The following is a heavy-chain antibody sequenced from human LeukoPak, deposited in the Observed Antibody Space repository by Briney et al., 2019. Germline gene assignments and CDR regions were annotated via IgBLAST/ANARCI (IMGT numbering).Heavy chain of an antibody. CDR2: IYYSGST. J-gene: IGHJ2*01. CDR3: ATYCGGDRVAYFDL. Sequence: SETLSLTCAVYGGSFSGYYWSWIRQPPGKGLEWIGSIYYSGSTYYNPSLKSRVTISVDTSKNQFSLKLSSVTAADTAVYYCATYCGGDRVAYFDLWGRGTLVTVSS. V-gene: IGHV4-34*01. D-gene: IGHD2-21*02. CDR1: GGSFSGYY.